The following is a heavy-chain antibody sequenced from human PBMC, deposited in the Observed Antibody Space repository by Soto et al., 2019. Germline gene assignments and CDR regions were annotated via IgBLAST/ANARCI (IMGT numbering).Heavy chain of an antibody. V-gene: IGHV3-15*01. J-gene: IGHJ6*02. Sequence: GGSLRLSCAASGFTFGSAWMSWVGQGPGKGLEWVGRMKSKTDGGTTYYSTPVKGRFTISRDDSKNTLYLQMNSLKTEDTAVYYCTTDIIGFGDPYPYYYYGMDVWGQGTTVTVSS. CDR1: GFTFGSAW. D-gene: IGHD3-10*01. CDR2: MKSKTDGGTT. CDR3: TTDIIGFGDPYPYYYYGMDV.